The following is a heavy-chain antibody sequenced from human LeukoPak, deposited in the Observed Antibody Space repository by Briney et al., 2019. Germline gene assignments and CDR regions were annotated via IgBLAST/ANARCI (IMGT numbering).Heavy chain of an antibody. D-gene: IGHD3-9*01. Sequence: SETLSLTCTVSGGSISSYYWSWIRQPPGKGLEWIGYIYYSGNTNYNPSLKSRVTISVDTSKNQFSLKLSSVAAADTAVYYCARQGYDILTGYPYYFDFWGQGTLVTVSS. CDR2: IYYSGNT. J-gene: IGHJ4*02. CDR3: ARQGYDILTGYPYYFDF. V-gene: IGHV4-59*08. CDR1: GGSISSYY.